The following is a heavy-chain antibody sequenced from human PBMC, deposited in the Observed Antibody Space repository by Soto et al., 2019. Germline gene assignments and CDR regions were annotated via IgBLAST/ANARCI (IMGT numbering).Heavy chain of an antibody. V-gene: IGHV4-39*01. Sequence: SETLSLTCTVSGGXISSGPYSWGWIRQPPGKGQEWIGTFYYSESTYYNPSLESRVTISVDTSKNQFSLKVSSVTVADTAVYYCARLGGYCSSTSCYGYYGMDVWGQGTTVTVSS. CDR2: FYYSEST. J-gene: IGHJ6*02. CDR3: ARLGGYCSSTSCYGYYGMDV. D-gene: IGHD2-2*01. CDR1: GGXISSGPYS.